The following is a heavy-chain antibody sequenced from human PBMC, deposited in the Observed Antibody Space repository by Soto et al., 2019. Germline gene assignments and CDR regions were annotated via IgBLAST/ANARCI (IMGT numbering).Heavy chain of an antibody. D-gene: IGHD4-4*01. J-gene: IGHJ4*02. CDR3: ARGPNSNSPFDY. V-gene: IGHV3-53*02. Sequence: EVQLVETGGGLIQPGGSLRLSCAASGFTVSSNYMSWVRQAPGKGLEWGSVIYSGGSTYYADSVKGRFTISRDNSKNTLYLQMNSLRAEDTAVYYCARGPNSNSPFDYWGQGTLVTVSS. CDR2: IYSGGST. CDR1: GFTVSSNY.